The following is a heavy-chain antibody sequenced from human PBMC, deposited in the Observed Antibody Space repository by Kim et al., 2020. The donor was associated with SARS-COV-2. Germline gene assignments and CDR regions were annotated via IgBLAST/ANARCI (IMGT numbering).Heavy chain of an antibody. Sequence: AQGRFTITRDNSKNTLYLQMNSLRAEDTAVYYCAKEIADLPWELVYAFDIWGQGTMVTVSS. V-gene: IGHV3-30*02. D-gene: IGHD1-26*01. J-gene: IGHJ3*02. CDR3: AKEIADLPWELVYAFDI.